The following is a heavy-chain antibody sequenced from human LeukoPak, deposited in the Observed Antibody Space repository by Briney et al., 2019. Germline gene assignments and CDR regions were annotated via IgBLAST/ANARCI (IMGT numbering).Heavy chain of an antibody. CDR2: IYYSGTT. J-gene: IGHJ5*02. V-gene: IGHV4-39*07. CDR3: ARATPQRRTDTSGWYSNWFDP. Sequence: PSETLSLTCTVSGGSISSNNYYWGWIRQPPGKGLEWIGSIYYSGTTFYRPSLKTRVTISLDTSKNQFSLKPSSVTAADTAVYYCARATPQRRTDTSGWYSNWFDPWGQGTLVTVSS. CDR1: GGSISSNNYY. D-gene: IGHD6-19*01.